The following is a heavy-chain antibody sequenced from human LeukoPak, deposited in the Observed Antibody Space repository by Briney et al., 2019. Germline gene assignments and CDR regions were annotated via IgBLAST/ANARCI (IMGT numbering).Heavy chain of an antibody. CDR3: GKNVVPPAIIWFDP. CDR1: GFTFSSYA. CDR2: ISGSGGST. Sequence: PGASLRLSCAASGFTFSSYAMSWVRQAPGKGLEWVSAISGSGGSTYYADSVKGRFTISRDNSKNTLYLQMNSLRAEDTAVYYCGKNVVPPAIIWFDPWGQATLVTVSS. V-gene: IGHV3-23*01. J-gene: IGHJ5*02. D-gene: IGHD2-2*01.